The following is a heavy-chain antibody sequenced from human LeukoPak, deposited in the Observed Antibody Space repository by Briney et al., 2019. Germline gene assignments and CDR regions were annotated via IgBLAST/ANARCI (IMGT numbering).Heavy chain of an antibody. V-gene: IGHV1-24*01. CDR1: GYTLTELS. Sequence: GASVKVSCKVSGYTLTELSMHWVRQAPGKGLEWMGGFDPEDGETIYAQKFQGGVTMTEDTSTDTAYMELSSLRSEDTAVYYCAALKRGYSYIFDYWGQGTLVTVSS. CDR3: AALKRGYSYIFDY. CDR2: FDPEDGET. D-gene: IGHD5-18*01. J-gene: IGHJ4*02.